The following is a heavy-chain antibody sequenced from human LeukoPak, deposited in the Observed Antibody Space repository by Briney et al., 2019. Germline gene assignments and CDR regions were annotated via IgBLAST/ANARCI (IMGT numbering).Heavy chain of an antibody. V-gene: IGHV2-70*01. Sequence: SGPALVKPTQTLTLTCTFSGFSLRTSGMCVSWIRQPPGKALEWLAHIDWDDDKYYSTSLKARLTISKDTSKNQVVLTMTNMDPVDTATYYCARIHRYGPAGYYGMDVWGQGTTVTVS. CDR3: ARIHRYGPAGYYGMDV. CDR2: IDWDDDK. J-gene: IGHJ6*02. D-gene: IGHD5-18*01. CDR1: GFSLRTSGMC.